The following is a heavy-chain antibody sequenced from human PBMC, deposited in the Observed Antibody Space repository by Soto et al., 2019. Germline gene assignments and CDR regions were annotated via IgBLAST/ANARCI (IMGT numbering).Heavy chain of an antibody. D-gene: IGHD6-6*01. J-gene: IGHJ4*02. CDR1: GWSISSCKL. Sequence: SSGTLSLTCAVSGWSISSCKLGGLVRQPPGKGLEWIGEIYHSGSTNYNPSLKSRVTISLDKSKNQFSLKLSSVTAADTAVYYCAKCITALGPIDYWGQGTLVTVSS. V-gene: IGHV4-4*02. CDR3: AKCITALGPIDY. CDR2: IYHSGST.